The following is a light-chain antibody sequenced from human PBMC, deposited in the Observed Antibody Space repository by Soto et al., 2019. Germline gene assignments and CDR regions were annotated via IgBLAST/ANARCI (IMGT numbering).Light chain of an antibody. CDR1: SGDVGTYNL. V-gene: IGLV2-23*02. CDR2: EVN. CDR3: CSYAGRSNVV. Sequence: QSVLIQPASVSGSPGQSITISCTGTSGDVGTYNLVSWYQQHPGRAPKLIIFEVNKRPSGVSNRLSGSKSGNTASLAISGLQADDEADYHCCSYAGRSNVVCGGGTKLTVL. J-gene: IGLJ2*01.